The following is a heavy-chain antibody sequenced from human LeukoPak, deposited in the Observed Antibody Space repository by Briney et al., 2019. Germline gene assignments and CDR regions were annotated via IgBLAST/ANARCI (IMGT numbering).Heavy chain of an antibody. D-gene: IGHD2-2*01. CDR2: INQDGGEK. CDR3: ATGRSCHTCYLTDY. J-gene: IGHJ4*02. Sequence: PGGSLRLSCAASGFTFTSHWMSWVRQAPGKGLEWVANINQDGGEKYFLDSVKGRFTISRDNAMNSLYLQMNNLRAEDTALYYCATGRSCHTCYLTDYWGQGTLVTVSS. CDR1: GFTFTSHW. V-gene: IGHV3-7*01.